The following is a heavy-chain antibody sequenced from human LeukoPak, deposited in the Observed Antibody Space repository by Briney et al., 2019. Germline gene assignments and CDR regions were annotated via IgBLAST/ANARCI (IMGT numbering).Heavy chain of an antibody. V-gene: IGHV4-4*02. CDR3: AREVGSGSPTRENWFDP. CDR2: IYHSGST. CDR1: GGSISSSNW. D-gene: IGHD3-10*01. Sequence: SSETLSLTCAVSGGSISSSNWWSWVRQPPGKGLEWIGEIYHSGSTYYNPSLKSRVTISVDTSKNQFSLKLSSVTAADTAVYYCAREVGSGSPTRENWFDPWGQGTLVTVSS. J-gene: IGHJ5*02.